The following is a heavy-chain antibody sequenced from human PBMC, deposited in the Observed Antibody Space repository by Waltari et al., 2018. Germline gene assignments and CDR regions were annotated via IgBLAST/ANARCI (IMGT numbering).Heavy chain of an antibody. D-gene: IGHD4-4*01. V-gene: IGHV3-30*04. CDR1: GFTFSSYA. CDR2: ISYDGRNK. CDR3: ARDAHRALYDYSNYVAFDY. J-gene: IGHJ4*02. Sequence: QVQLVESGGGVVQPGRSLRLSCAASGFTFSSYAMHWVRQAPGKGREWVAVISYDGRNKYYADSVKGRFTISRDNSKNTLYLQMNSLRAEDTAVYYCARDAHRALYDYSNYVAFDYWGQGTLVTVSS.